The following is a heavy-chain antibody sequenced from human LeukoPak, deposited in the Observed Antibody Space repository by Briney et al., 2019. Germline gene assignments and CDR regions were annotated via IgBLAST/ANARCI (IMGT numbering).Heavy chain of an antibody. D-gene: IGHD3-10*01. CDR3: AKDEYYYGSGSYYNVDY. J-gene: IGHJ4*02. V-gene: IGHV3-23*01. Sequence: PGGSLRLSCAASGFTFSSYGMSWVRQAPGKGLEWVSAISGSSGSTYYADAVKGRFTISRDNSKNTLYLQMNSLRAEDTAVYYCAKDEYYYGSGSYYNVDYWGQGTLVTVSS. CDR1: GFTFSSYG. CDR2: ISGSSGST.